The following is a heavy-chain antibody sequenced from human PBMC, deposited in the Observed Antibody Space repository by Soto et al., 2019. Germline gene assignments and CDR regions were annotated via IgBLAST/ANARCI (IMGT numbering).Heavy chain of an antibody. Sequence: QEQLQESGPGLVKPSGTLSLTCSVSSRSISSSNWWSWVRQPPGKGLEWIGEIYHTGTTKYNPSLRSRVSITVDKSKNQLSLKVNSVTAADTAVYFCTGDYGNYGSFDQWGQGTLVTVSS. V-gene: IGHV4-4*02. CDR3: TGDYGNYGSFDQ. J-gene: IGHJ4*02. D-gene: IGHD4-17*01. CDR2: IYHTGTT. CDR1: SRSISSSNW.